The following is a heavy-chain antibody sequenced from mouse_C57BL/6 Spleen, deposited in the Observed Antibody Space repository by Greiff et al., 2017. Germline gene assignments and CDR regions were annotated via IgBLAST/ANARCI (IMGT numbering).Heavy chain of an antibody. Sequence: QVQLQQSGAELVRPGTSVKVSCKASGYAFTNYLIEWVKQRPGQGLEWIGVINPGSGGTNYNEKFKGKATLTADKSSSSAYMPLSRLTSEDSAVYFCARGNWVSYYAMDYWGQGTSVTVSS. D-gene: IGHD4-1*01. V-gene: IGHV1-54*01. CDR3: ARGNWVSYYAMDY. CDR1: GYAFTNYL. J-gene: IGHJ4*01. CDR2: INPGSGGT.